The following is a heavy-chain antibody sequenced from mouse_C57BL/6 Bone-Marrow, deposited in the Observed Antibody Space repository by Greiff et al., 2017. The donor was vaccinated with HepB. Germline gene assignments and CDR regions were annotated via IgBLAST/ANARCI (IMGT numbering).Heavy chain of an antibody. CDR3: ARADYGNYVVDY. Sequence: QVLLQQPGAELVRPGTSVKLSCKASGYTFTSYWMHWVKQRPGQGLECIGVIDPSDSYTNYNHKFKGKSTLTVDSSSSTAYMQLSSLTSEDSAVYYCARADYGNYVVDYWGQGTTLTVSS. J-gene: IGHJ2*01. CDR2: IDPSDSYT. D-gene: IGHD2-1*01. V-gene: IGHV1-59*01. CDR1: GYTFTSYW.